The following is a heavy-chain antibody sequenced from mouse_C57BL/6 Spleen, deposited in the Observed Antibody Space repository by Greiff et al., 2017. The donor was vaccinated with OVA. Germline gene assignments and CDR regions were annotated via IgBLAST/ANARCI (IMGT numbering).Heavy chain of an antibody. Sequence: VQLQQSGPELVKPGASVKISCKASGYTFTDYYMNWVKQSHGKSLEWIGDINPNNGGTSYNQKFKGKATLTVDKSSSTAYMELRSLTSEDSAVYYCLTTVVASAMDYWGQGTSVTVSS. D-gene: IGHD1-1*01. CDR3: LTTVVASAMDY. CDR2: INPNNGGT. J-gene: IGHJ4*01. CDR1: GYTFTDYY. V-gene: IGHV1-26*01.